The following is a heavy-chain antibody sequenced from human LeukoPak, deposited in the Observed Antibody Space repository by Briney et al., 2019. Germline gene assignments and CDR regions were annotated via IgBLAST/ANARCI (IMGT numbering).Heavy chain of an antibody. CDR1: GGSISSGSYY. D-gene: IGHD3-3*01. CDR2: IYTSGST. Sequence: PSETLSLTCTVSGGSISSGSYYWSWIRQPAGKGLEWIGRIYTSGSTNYNPSLKSRVTISVDTSKNQFSLKLSSVTAADTAVYYCARGPNYDFWSGYYLGYYYYYMDVWGKGTTVTVSS. CDR3: ARGPNYDFWSGYYLGYYYYYMDV. J-gene: IGHJ6*03. V-gene: IGHV4-61*02.